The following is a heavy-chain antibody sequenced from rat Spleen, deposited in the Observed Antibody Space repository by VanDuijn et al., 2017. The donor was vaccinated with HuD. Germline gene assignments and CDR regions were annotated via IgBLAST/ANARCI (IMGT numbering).Heavy chain of an antibody. CDR2: ITHSDGST. J-gene: IGHJ2*01. V-gene: IGHV5-25*01. Sequence: EVQLVESGGGLVQPGRSMKLSCAASGLSFSNYDMAWVRQAPTKGLEWVATITHSDGSTFYPDSVRGRFTISRDNAKSTLYLQMNSLRSEDTATYYCTRENWVFDYWGQGVIVTVSS. CDR1: GLSFSNYD. CDR3: TRENWVFDY. D-gene: IGHD5-1*01.